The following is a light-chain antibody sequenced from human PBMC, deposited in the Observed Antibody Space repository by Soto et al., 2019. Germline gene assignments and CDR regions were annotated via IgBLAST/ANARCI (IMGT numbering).Light chain of an antibody. CDR1: QSVSNSY. V-gene: IGKV3-20*01. Sequence: EIVLTLSPGTLSLAPGERATLSCRASQSVSNSYLAWYQHKPGQAPRLLIYGASSRATGIPDRFSGSGSGTDFTLSISRLEPDDFALYYCQQYGSSPITFGQGTKVDIK. J-gene: IGKJ1*01. CDR3: QQYGSSPIT. CDR2: GAS.